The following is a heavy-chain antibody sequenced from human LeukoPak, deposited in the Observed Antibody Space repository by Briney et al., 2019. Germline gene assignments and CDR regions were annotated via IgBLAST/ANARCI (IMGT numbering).Heavy chain of an antibody. V-gene: IGHV4-59*01. CDR3: ARDGAHKNHYYSYYYMDV. CDR1: GGSLSSYY. CDR2: IYYSGST. J-gene: IGHJ6*03. D-gene: IGHD3-16*01. Sequence: PSETLSLTCTVSGGSLSSYYWNWIRQPPGKGLEWIGYIYYSGSTNYNPSLKSRVTISLDTSKNQFSLKLSSVTAADTAVYYCARDGAHKNHYYSYYYMDVWGKGTTVTVSS.